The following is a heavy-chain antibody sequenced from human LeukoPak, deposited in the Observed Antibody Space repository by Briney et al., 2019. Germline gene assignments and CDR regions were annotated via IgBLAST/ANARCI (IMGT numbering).Heavy chain of an antibody. D-gene: IGHD1-26*01. J-gene: IGHJ4*02. CDR3: AKVSVVGATTGYFNS. V-gene: IGHV3-23*01. Sequence: GGSLRLSCAASGLTFSSYAMNWVRQAPGKGLAWVSTTSGSGGNTYYADSVKGRLTISRDNSKNTLYLQMNSLRAEDTAGYYCAKVSVVGATTGYFNSWGQEILVTVSS. CDR2: TSGSGGNT. CDR1: GLTFSSYA.